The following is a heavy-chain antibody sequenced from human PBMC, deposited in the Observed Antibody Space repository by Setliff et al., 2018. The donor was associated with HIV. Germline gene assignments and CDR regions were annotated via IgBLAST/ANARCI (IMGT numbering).Heavy chain of an antibody. CDR1: GYNFRDYW. Sequence: PGESLKISCEVSGYNFRDYWIGWVRQMPGKGLDWVGIIFPGDSETHYSPSFQGQVTISADKSTNTAYLQWSSLKASDTAMYYCARGSQWLVHDAFDIWGQGTMVTVSS. CDR3: ARGSQWLVHDAFDI. V-gene: IGHV5-51*01. CDR2: IFPGDSET. J-gene: IGHJ3*02. D-gene: IGHD6-19*01.